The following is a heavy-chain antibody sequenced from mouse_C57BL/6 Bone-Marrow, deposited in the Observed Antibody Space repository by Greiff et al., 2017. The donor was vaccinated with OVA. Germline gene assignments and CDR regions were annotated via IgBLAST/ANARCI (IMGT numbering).Heavy chain of an antibody. V-gene: IGHV5-17*01. D-gene: IGHD2-12*01. Sequence: EVQLVESGGGLVKPGGSLTLSCAASGFTFSDYGMHWVRQAPEKGLEWVAYISSGSSTIYYADTVKGRFTISRDNAKNTLFLQMTSLRSEDTAMDYCEIMREYDAGGYFDYWGQGTTLTGSS. CDR3: EIMREYDAGGYFDY. CDR2: ISSGSSTI. CDR1: GFTFSDYG. J-gene: IGHJ2*01.